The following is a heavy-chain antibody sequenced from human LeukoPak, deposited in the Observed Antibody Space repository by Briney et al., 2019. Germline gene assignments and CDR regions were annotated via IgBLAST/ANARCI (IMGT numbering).Heavy chain of an antibody. Sequence: SETLSPTCTVSGGSISGYYWSWIRQPPGKGLEWIGYIYYSGSTNYNPSLKSRVTISVDTSKNQFSLKLSSVTAADTAVYYCARHPSTGSRIFDYWGQGTLVTVPS. CDR1: GGSISGYY. D-gene: IGHD1-1*01. J-gene: IGHJ4*02. CDR3: ARHPSTGSRIFDY. V-gene: IGHV4-59*08. CDR2: IYYSGST.